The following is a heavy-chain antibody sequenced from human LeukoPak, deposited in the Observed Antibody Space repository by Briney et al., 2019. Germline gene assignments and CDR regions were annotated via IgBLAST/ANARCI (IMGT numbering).Heavy chain of an antibody. Sequence: PGRSLRLSCAASGFTFDDYAMHWVRQAPGKGLEWVSGISWNSNSIAYADSVKGRFTISRDNSKNTLYLQMNSLRAEDTAVYYCAKDVWGCSGGSCYPRGYWGQGTLVTVSS. CDR1: GFTFDDYA. V-gene: IGHV3-9*01. D-gene: IGHD2-15*01. CDR3: AKDVWGCSGGSCYPRGY. CDR2: ISWNSNSI. J-gene: IGHJ4*02.